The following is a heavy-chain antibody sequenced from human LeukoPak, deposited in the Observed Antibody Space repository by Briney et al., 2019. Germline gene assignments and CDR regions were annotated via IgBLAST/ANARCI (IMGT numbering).Heavy chain of an antibody. CDR2: IYYSGST. CDR3: ARTVSRGDGFFDY. Sequence: PSDTLSLTCAVSGYSISSSNWWGWIRQPPGKGLEWIGYIYYSGSTYYNPSLKSRVTMSVDTSKNQFSLKLSSVTAMDTAVYYCARTVSRGDGFFDYWGQGTLVTVSS. CDR1: GYSISSSNW. D-gene: IGHD7-27*01. V-gene: IGHV4-28*01. J-gene: IGHJ4*02.